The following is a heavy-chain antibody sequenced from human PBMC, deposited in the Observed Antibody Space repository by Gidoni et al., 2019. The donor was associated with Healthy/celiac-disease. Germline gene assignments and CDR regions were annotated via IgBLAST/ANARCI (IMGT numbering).Heavy chain of an antibody. CDR2: ISWNSSSI. CDR3: ANSPPPFIAAAGTGY. Sequence: EVQLVESGGGWVQPGRSLRLSCAASGSTLDDYAMHWVRQAPGKGLVWVSGISWNSSSIGYADSVKGRFTISRDNAKNSLYLQMNSLRAEDTALYYCANSPPPFIAAAGTGYWGQGTLVTVSS. V-gene: IGHV3-9*01. CDR1: GSTLDDYA. D-gene: IGHD6-13*01. J-gene: IGHJ4*01.